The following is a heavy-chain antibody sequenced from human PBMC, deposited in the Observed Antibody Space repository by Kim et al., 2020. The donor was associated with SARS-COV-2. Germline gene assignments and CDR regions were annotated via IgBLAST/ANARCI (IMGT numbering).Heavy chain of an antibody. V-gene: IGHV3-NL1*01. CDR3: VKGEYNYAADY. J-gene: IGHJ4*02. Sequence: TYYADSVKGRFTISRDNSKNTVSLQMSSLRAEDTAVYYCVKGEYNYAADYWGQGTLVTVSS. D-gene: IGHD3-10*01. CDR2: T.